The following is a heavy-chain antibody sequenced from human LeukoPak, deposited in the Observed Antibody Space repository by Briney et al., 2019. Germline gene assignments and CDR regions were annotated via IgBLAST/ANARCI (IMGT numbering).Heavy chain of an antibody. CDR2: ISSSSSYI. D-gene: IGHD2-21*02. CDR3: AREEAGCGGDCYLDY. V-gene: IGHV3-21*01. Sequence: GGSLRLSCAASGFTFSSYSMNWVRQAPGKGLEWVSSISSSSSYIYYADSVKGRFTISRDNAKNSLYLQMNSLRAEDTAVYYCAREEAGCGGDCYLDYWGQGTLVTVSS. CDR1: GFTFSSYS. J-gene: IGHJ4*02.